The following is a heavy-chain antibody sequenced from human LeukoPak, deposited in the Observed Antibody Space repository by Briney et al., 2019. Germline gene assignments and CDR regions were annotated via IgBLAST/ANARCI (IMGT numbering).Heavy chain of an antibody. CDR3: ARGRGAAAGKRYYGMDV. Sequence: PSETLSLTCAVYGGSFSGYYWSWIRQPPGKGLEWIGEINHSGSTNYNPSLKSRVTISVDTSKNQFSLKLSSVTAADTAVYYCARGRGAAAGKRYYGMDVWGQGTTVTVSS. CDR2: INHSGST. CDR1: GGSFSGYY. V-gene: IGHV4-34*01. J-gene: IGHJ6*02. D-gene: IGHD6-13*01.